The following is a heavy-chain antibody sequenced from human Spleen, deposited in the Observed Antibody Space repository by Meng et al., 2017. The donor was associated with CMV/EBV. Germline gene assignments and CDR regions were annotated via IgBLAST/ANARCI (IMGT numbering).Heavy chain of an antibody. Sequence: GGSLRLSCAASGFTFSNCAMSWVRQAPGKGLEWVSAISGNGGNTYHADSVKGRFTISRDNSKNTLYLQMNNLRAEDTAVYYCAKAFSASWYREYYDDWGQGTLVTVSS. CDR3: AKAFSASWYREYYDD. CDR1: GFTFSNCA. CDR2: ISGNGGNT. V-gene: IGHV3-23*01. D-gene: IGHD3-16*01. J-gene: IGHJ4*02.